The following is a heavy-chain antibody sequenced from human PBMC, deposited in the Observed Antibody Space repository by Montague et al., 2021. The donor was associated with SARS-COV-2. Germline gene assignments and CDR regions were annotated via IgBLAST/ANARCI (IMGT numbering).Heavy chain of an antibody. J-gene: IGHJ4*02. CDR1: GGSISSSNYY. Sequence: SETLSLTCTVSGGSISSSNYYWGWIRQPPGKGLEWIGSIDYSGSTYYNPCLKSRVTISVDTSKNQFSLKLRSVTAADTAVYYCASQRLDITFFGVVTGRVFDDWGQGTLVTVSS. CDR2: IDYSGST. D-gene: IGHD3-3*01. CDR3: ASQRLDITFFGVVTGRVFDD. V-gene: IGHV4-39*01.